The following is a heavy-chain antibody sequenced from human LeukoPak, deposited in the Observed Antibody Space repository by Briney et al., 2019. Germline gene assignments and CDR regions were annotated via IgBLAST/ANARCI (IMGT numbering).Heavy chain of an antibody. V-gene: IGHV4-31*03. CDR2: ITNSGST. CDR3: ARAPTTVVTPSYFDY. CDR1: GGSISSGGYY. D-gene: IGHD4-23*01. Sequence: SETLSLTCTVSGGSISSGGYYWIWIRQHPGKGLEWLGYITNSGSTYNPPLKSRVTISVDTSKNQFSLKLSSVSAADTAVYYCARAPTTVVTPSYFDYWGQGALVTVSS. J-gene: IGHJ4*02.